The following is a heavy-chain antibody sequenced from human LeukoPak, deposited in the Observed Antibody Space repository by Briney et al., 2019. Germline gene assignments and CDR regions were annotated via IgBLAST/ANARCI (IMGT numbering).Heavy chain of an antibody. CDR3: AKISPPQTGIAAAGETNFDY. D-gene: IGHD6-13*01. CDR2: ISGSGGST. Sequence: NPGGSLRLSCAASGFTFSSYAMSWVRQAPGKGLEWVSAISGSGGSTYYADSVKGRFTISRDNSKNTLYLQMNSLRAEDTAVYYCAKISPPQTGIAAAGETNFDYWGQGTLVTVSS. CDR1: GFTFSSYA. V-gene: IGHV3-23*01. J-gene: IGHJ4*02.